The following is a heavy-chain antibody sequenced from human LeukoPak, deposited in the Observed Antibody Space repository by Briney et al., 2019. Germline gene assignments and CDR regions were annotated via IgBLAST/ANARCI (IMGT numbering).Heavy chain of an antibody. J-gene: IGHJ4*02. CDR2: IYYSGST. Sequence: PSETLSLTCTVSGGSISSSSYYWGWIRQPPGKGLEWIGSIYYSGSTYYNPSLKSRVTISVDTSKNQFSLKLSSVTTADTAVYYCARLEPIAAAGSYWGQGTLVTVSS. V-gene: IGHV4-39*01. CDR1: GGSISSSSYY. D-gene: IGHD6-13*01. CDR3: ARLEPIAAAGSY.